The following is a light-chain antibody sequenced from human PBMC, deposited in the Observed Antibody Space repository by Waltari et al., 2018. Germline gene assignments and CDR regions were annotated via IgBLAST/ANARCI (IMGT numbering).Light chain of an antibody. V-gene: IGKV1-39*01. Sequence: DIQMTQSPSSLSASVGDRVTITCWASQSISNYLNWYQQKPGKAPKLLIYAASSLQSGVPSRFSGSGSGTDFTLTISSLQPEDFATYYCQQSYSIPLTFGGGTKVEIK. CDR1: QSISNY. J-gene: IGKJ4*01. CDR2: AAS. CDR3: QQSYSIPLT.